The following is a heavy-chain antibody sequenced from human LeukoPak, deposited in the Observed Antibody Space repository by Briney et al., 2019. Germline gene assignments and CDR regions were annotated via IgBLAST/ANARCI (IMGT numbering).Heavy chain of an antibody. V-gene: IGHV1-8*03. J-gene: IGHJ3*02. CDR3: ARAYYCGGDCYSSAFDI. CDR2: MNSHSGNT. Sequence: GASVKDSCKASGYTFTSYDINWVRQATGQGLEWMGWMNSHSGNTGYAQKFQGRVTITRNTSISTAYMELSSLTSEDTAVYYCARAYYCGGDCYSSAFDIWGQGTMVTVSS. CDR1: GYTFTSYD. D-gene: IGHD2-21*02.